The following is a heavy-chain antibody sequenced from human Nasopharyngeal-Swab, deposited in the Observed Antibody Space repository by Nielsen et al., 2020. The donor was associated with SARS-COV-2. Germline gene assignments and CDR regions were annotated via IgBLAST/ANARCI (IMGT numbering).Heavy chain of an antibody. Sequence: SVKVSCKTSGGTFSSYGISWFRQAPGQGLEWMGGIIPILPITNYAQKFQDRVTITADKSTSTAYMELSSLRSEDTAAYYCARGGWLRKNYYYSYYYMDVWGKGTTVTVSS. D-gene: IGHD5-24*01. CDR3: ARGGWLRKNYYYSYYYMDV. J-gene: IGHJ6*03. CDR2: IIPILPIT. CDR1: GGTFSSYG. V-gene: IGHV1-69*10.